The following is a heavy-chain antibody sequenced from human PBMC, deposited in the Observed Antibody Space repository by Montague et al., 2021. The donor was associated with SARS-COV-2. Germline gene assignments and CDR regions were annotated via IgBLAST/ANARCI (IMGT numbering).Heavy chain of an antibody. CDR1: GFIFSDYN. CDR2: INGASSRT. V-gene: IGHV3-11*05. Sequence: SRRLSCAASGFIFSDYNMTWIRQTPGKGLEWISYINGASSRTNYADSVKGRLTISRDNAKNSLFLQMNSLRVEDTAVYYCARGISLFDPWGQGTLVTVSS. J-gene: IGHJ5*02. CDR3: ARGISLFDP.